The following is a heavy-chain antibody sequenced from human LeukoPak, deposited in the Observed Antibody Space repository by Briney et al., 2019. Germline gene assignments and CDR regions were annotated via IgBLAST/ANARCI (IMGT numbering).Heavy chain of an antibody. Sequence: TGGSLRLSCAASGFTFSSYAMSWVRQAPGKGLEWVSAISGSGGSTYYADSVKGRFTISRDNSKNTLYLQMNSLRAEDTAVYYCAKDSRQYYDFWSGDMNFDYWGQGTLVTVSS. CDR2: ISGSGGST. V-gene: IGHV3-23*01. CDR3: AKDSRQYYDFWSGDMNFDY. CDR1: GFTFSSYA. J-gene: IGHJ4*02. D-gene: IGHD3-3*01.